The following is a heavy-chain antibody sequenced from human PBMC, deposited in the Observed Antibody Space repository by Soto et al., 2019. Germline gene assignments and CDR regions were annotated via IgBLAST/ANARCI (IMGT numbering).Heavy chain of an antibody. D-gene: IGHD2-15*01. V-gene: IGHV4-30-4*01. CDR2: IYYSGST. CDR3: ARGGRSKAQHNPHL. Sequence: SETLSLTCTVSGGSISSGDYYWSWIRQPPGKGLEWIGYIYYSGSTYYNPSLKSRVTISVDTSKNQFSLKLSSVTAADTAVYYCARGGRSKAQHNPHLWGQGTLVTVSS. CDR1: GGSISSGDYY. J-gene: IGHJ5*02.